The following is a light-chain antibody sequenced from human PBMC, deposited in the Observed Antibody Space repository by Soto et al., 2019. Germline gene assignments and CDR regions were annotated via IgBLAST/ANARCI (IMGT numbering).Light chain of an antibody. CDR1: SSDVGVYNS. Sequence: QSALTQPASVYGSPGQSITISCSGTSSDVGVYNSVSWYQQRPGKAPKLMIYDVTNRPSGVSNRFSGSKSGNTASLTISGLQAEDEAEYYCSSYTTSNTVFGGGTKLTVL. J-gene: IGLJ2*01. V-gene: IGLV2-14*01. CDR3: SSYTTSNTV. CDR2: DVT.